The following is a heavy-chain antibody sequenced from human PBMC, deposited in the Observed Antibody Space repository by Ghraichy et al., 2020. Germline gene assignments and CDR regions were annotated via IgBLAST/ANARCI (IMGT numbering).Heavy chain of an antibody. CDR2: ISAYNDNI. Sequence: ASVEVSCKASGYSFTSYGITWMRQAPGQGLEWMGWISAYNDNINYAQQFKGRVTMTKDTSTSTAYMELRSLRSDDTAVYYCARDLGAAGTLSFFDYWGQGTLVTVSS. D-gene: IGHD6-13*01. CDR1: GYSFTSYG. CDR3: ARDLGAAGTLSFFDY. V-gene: IGHV1-18*01. J-gene: IGHJ4*02.